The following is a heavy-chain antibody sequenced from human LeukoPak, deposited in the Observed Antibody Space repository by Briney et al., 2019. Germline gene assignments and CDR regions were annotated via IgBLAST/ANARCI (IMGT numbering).Heavy chain of an antibody. D-gene: IGHD3-10*01. CDR2: IYHSGST. J-gene: IGHJ4*01. CDR1: GGSISSGGYY. Sequence: PSETLSLTCTVSGGSISSGGYYWSWIRQPPGKGLEWIGYIYHSGSTYYNPSLKSRVTISVDTSKNQFSLKLSSVTAAHTAVYYCARVRRLWFGELPHDYWGHGTLVTVSS. CDR3: ARVRRLWFGELPHDY. V-gene: IGHV4-30-2*01.